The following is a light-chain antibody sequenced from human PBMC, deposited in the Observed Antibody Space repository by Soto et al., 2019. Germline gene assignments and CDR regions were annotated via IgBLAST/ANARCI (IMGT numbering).Light chain of an antibody. CDR2: EGS. V-gene: IGLV2-23*01. CDR3: CSYVGRSTYV. CDR1: TSDVVRYNI. Sequence: QCSLTQPPSVSGSRGQSITISCTGTTSDVVRYNIVSWYQQHPGKAPKLMIYEGSKRPSGVSSRFSGSTSGNTASLTISGLQAEEEADYYRCSYVGRSTYVFGTGTKVTVL. J-gene: IGLJ1*01.